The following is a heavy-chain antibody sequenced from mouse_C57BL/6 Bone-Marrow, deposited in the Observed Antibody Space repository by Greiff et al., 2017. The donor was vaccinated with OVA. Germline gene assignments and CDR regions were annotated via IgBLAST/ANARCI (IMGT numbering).Heavy chain of an antibody. D-gene: IGHD2-2*01. CDR2: IYPGDGDT. Sequence: VKLQQSGPELVKPGASVKISCKASGYAFSSSWMNWVKQRPGKGLEWIGRIYPGDGDTNYNGKFKGKATLTADKSSSTAYMQLSSLTSEDSAVYFCARRPPGYGYPYAMDYWGQGTSVTVSS. V-gene: IGHV1-82*01. J-gene: IGHJ4*01. CDR3: ARRPPGYGYPYAMDY. CDR1: GYAFSSSW.